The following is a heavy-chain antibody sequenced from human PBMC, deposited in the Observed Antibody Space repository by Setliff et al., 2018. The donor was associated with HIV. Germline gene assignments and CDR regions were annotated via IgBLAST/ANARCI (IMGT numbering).Heavy chain of an antibody. D-gene: IGHD3-22*01. Sequence: GESLKISCKGSGYSFTTYWIGWVRQMPGKGLEWMGIIYPGDSDTKYSPSFQGQVTISTDKSISTAFLQWSSLKASDTAMYYCARHSHYDRSGYYYHKMPDDAFDIWGQGTMVTV. CDR2: IYPGDSDT. V-gene: IGHV5-51*01. CDR1: GYSFTTYW. J-gene: IGHJ3*02. CDR3: ARHSHYDRSGYYYHKMPDDAFDI.